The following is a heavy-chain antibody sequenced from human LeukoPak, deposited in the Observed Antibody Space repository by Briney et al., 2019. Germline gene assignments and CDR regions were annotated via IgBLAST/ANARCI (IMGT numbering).Heavy chain of an antibody. CDR3: TRDFWSGYGYFDS. CDR2: IFHTGHT. D-gene: IGHD3-3*01. CDR1: GGSISSGDFP. Sequence: SQTLSLTCAVSGGSISSGDFPWSWIRQPPGKGLEWIGYIFHTGHTSYNPSLKSRVTISVDMSKNHLSLRLTSVTAADTAVYYCTRDFWSGYGYFDSWGQGVLVTVSS. J-gene: IGHJ4*02. V-gene: IGHV4-30-2*01.